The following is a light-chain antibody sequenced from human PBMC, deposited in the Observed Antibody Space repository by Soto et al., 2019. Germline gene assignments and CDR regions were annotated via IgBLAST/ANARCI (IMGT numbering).Light chain of an antibody. V-gene: IGLV1-40*01. J-gene: IGLJ2*01. Sequence: QSVLTQPPSVSGAPGQRGTISCTGSSSNIGAGYDVHWYQQLPGAAPKLLIYGSTNRASGVPERFSGSKSGTSATPAITGLQAEDEADYYCQSYDGSLYVVFGGGTKVTVL. CDR1: SSNIGAGYD. CDR3: QSYDGSLYVV. CDR2: GST.